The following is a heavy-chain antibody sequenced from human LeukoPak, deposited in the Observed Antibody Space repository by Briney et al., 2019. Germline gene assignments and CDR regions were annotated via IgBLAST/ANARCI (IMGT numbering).Heavy chain of an antibody. CDR1: GFTLSWYD. CDR3: AKDLGYDSRGYGVDY. D-gene: IGHD3-22*01. V-gene: IGHV3-13*01. J-gene: IGHJ4*02. Sequence: GGSLRLSCAASGFTLSWYDTHWVRQPPGKGLEWVAGFGTAGDRYYLASVRGRFTISRDNAKNSLYLQMNSLRTEDTALYYCAKDLGYDSRGYGVDYWGQGTLVTVSS. CDR2: FGTAGDR.